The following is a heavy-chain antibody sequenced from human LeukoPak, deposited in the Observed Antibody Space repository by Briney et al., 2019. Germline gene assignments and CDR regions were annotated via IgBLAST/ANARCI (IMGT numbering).Heavy chain of an antibody. V-gene: IGHV4-39*01. CDR2: IYYSGNT. CDR1: GGSISSSSYY. J-gene: IGHJ4*02. CDR3: ARHKLPIDY. Sequence: PSETLSLTCTVSGGSISSSSYYWGWIRQPPGKGLEWIGSIYYSGNTYYNPSLKSRVTLSVGTSKNQFSLNLTSVTAADTAAYYCARHKLPIDYWGQGTLVTVSS. D-gene: IGHD6-6*01.